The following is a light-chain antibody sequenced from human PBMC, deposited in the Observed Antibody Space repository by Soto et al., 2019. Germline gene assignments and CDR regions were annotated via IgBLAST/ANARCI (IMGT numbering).Light chain of an antibody. CDR3: QQYSIWRT. V-gene: IGKV3-15*01. CDR2: GAS. J-gene: IGKJ1*01. Sequence: EIVMTQSPVTLSMSPGERATLSCRASESVSTNLAWYQQKAGQAPRLLIYGASTRATGIPARFSGSGSGTEFTLTISSLQSEDFAVYYCQQYSIWRTFGQGTKVDIK. CDR1: ESVSTN.